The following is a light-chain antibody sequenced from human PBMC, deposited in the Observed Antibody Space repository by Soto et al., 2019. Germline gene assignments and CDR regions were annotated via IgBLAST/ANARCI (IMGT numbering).Light chain of an antibody. V-gene: IGKV4-1*01. CDR1: QSVLYSSNNKNY. Sequence: DIVMTQSPDSLAVSLGERATINCKSSQSVLYSSNNKNYLAWYQQKPGQPPKLLIYWASTRESGVPDRCSGSGSGTDVTLTISSLQAEDVAVYYCQQCYNTPLTFGGGTKVEIK. J-gene: IGKJ4*01. CDR2: WAS. CDR3: QQCYNTPLT.